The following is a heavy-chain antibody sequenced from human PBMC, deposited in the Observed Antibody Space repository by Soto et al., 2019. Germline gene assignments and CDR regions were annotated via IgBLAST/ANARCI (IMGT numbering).Heavy chain of an antibody. D-gene: IGHD6-19*01. Sequence: QVQLVQSGAEVKKPGSSVKVSCKASGGTFSSYAISWVRQSPGQGLEWMGGIIPIFGTANYAQKFQGRVTIHADKCTNTAYMELSSLRTEVTAVYYGSRRAYESRRAVAIDYWGQGTLVTGSS. CDR3: SRRAYESRRAVAIDY. CDR1: GGTFSSYA. CDR2: IIPIFGTA. J-gene: IGHJ4*02. V-gene: IGHV1-69*06.